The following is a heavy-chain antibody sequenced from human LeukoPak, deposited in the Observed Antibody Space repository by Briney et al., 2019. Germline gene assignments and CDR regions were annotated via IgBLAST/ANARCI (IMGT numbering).Heavy chain of an antibody. CDR3: ARGSGSFDY. J-gene: IGHJ4*02. V-gene: IGHV3-21*06. Sequence: GGSLRLSCAASGFTFSSYSMNWVRQAPGKGLEWVSSISSSSSYIYYAESVKGRFTISRDDAKDSVSLQMNSLRAEDTAVYYCARGSGSFDYWGQETLVTVSS. CDR1: GFTFSSYS. CDR2: ISSSSSYI.